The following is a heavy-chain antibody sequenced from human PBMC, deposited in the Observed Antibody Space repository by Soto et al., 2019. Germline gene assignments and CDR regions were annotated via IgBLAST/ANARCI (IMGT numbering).Heavy chain of an antibody. J-gene: IGHJ6*02. D-gene: IGHD2-21*02. CDR3: ARSVVVTAIPFLDYGMDV. V-gene: IGHV1-69*06. CDR2: IIPIFGTA. CDR1: GGTLSGYA. Sequence: SVKGSWKAAGGTLSGYASSWGRHATGQGLEWMGGIIPIFGTANYAQKFQGRVTITADKSTSTAYRELSSLRSEDTAVYYCARSVVVTAIPFLDYGMDVRGQRTTVTVSS.